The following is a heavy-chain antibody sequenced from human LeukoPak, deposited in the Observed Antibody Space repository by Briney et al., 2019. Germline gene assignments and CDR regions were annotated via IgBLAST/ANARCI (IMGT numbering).Heavy chain of an antibody. Sequence: GGSLRLSCAASGFTFSRYWMSWVRQAPGKGLEWVANIEQDGSEKYYVDSVKGRFTISRDNAKNSLYLQMNSLRAEDTAVYYCARKFCSGANCYPMGAFDMWGQGTMVTVSS. CDR3: ARKFCSGANCYPMGAFDM. V-gene: IGHV3-7*01. J-gene: IGHJ3*02. CDR2: IEQDGSEK. D-gene: IGHD2-15*01. CDR1: GFTFSRYW.